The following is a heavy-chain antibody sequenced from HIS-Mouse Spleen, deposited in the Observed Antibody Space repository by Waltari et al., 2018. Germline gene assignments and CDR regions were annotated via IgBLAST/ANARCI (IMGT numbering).Heavy chain of an antibody. CDR3: AREIPYSSSWYDWYFDL. V-gene: IGHV4-39*07. CDR1: GGSISSSSYY. Sequence: QLQLQESGPGLVKPSETLSLTCTVSGGSISSSSYYWGWISQPPGKGLEWIGSIYYRGSTYYSPSLKSRVTISVDTSKNQFSLKLSSVTAADTAVYYCAREIPYSSSWYDWYFDLWGRGTLVTVSS. CDR2: IYYRGST. D-gene: IGHD6-13*01. J-gene: IGHJ2*01.